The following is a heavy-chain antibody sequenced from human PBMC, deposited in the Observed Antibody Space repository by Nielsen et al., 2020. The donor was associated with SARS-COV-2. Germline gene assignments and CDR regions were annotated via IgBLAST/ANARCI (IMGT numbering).Heavy chain of an antibody. V-gene: IGHV3-49*04. Sequence: GESLKISCTTSGFSFGDYGLTWVRQAPVTGLEWVCIMRGQVFGGASEFAASVKGRFSMSRDDSKSIMYMQMNSLKTEDTAVYFCSRVSAGAFDIWGQGTMVTVSS. CDR3: SRVSAGAFDI. CDR1: GFSFGDYG. J-gene: IGHJ3*02. CDR2: MRGQVFGGAS.